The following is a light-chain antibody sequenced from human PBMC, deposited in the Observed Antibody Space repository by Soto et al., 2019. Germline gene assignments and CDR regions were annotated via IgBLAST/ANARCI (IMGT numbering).Light chain of an antibody. Sequence: EIVLTQSPGSLSWSPGERAPLSSAASQSVSSNYLAWYQQKPGLAPRLLIYDASNRATGIPDRFSGSGSGTDFTLTISRLGPEDSAVYYRQQYGSSRTVGQGTKVDIK. CDR3: QQYGSSRT. V-gene: IGKV3D-20*01. J-gene: IGKJ1*01. CDR1: QSVSSNY. CDR2: DAS.